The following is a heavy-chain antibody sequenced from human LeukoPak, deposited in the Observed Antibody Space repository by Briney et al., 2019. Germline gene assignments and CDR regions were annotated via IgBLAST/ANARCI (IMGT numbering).Heavy chain of an antibody. Sequence: GGSLRLSCTASGFSFSNYWMSWVRQAPGKGLEWVASIKQDESEKYYVDSVKGRFTTSRDNAKSSLYLQMNALRGKDTAVYYCARLVGDVTTWDCWGQGTLVTVSS. CDR1: GFSFSNYW. J-gene: IGHJ4*02. CDR3: ARLVGDVTTWDC. V-gene: IGHV3-7*03. D-gene: IGHD1-26*01. CDR2: IKQDESEK.